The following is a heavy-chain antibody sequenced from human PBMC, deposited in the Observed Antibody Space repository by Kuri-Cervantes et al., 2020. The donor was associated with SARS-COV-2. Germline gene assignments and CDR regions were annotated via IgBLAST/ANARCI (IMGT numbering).Heavy chain of an antibody. V-gene: IGHV4-30-2*01. CDR2: IYHSGST. CDR1: GGSISSGGYY. CDR3: ASAQGPYYYDSSGYYRFDY. Sequence: SETLSLTCTVSGGSISSGGYYWSWIRQPPGKGLEWIGYIYHSGSTYYNPSLKSRVTISVDRSKNQFSLKLSSVTAADTAVYYCASAQGPYYYDSSGYYRFDYWGQGILVTVSS. J-gene: IGHJ4*02. D-gene: IGHD3-22*01.